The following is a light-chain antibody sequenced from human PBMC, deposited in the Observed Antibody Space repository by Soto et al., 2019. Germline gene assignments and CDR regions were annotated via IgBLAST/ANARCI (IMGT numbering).Light chain of an antibody. V-gene: IGKV3-15*01. J-gene: IGKJ3*01. CDR2: GAS. Sequence: TVLTQSPGTLSLSPGERDPLSCRASQNVSSNLLVWYQQHPGQAPRLLIYGASTRATGIPARFRGSGSGTEFTLTISSLQSEDFAVYYCQQYNDWPFTFGPGTKVDIK. CDR3: QQYNDWPFT. CDR1: QNVSSN.